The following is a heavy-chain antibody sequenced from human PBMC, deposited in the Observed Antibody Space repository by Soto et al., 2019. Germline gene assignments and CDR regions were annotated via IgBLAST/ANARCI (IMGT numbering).Heavy chain of an antibody. Sequence: PGGSLRLSCAASGFTFSSYCMHWVRQAPGKGLEWVAVIWYDGSNKYYADSVKGRFTISRDNSKNTLYLQMNSLRAEDTAVYYCARDYYDSSGYLGSAFDIWGQGTMVTV. V-gene: IGHV3-33*01. D-gene: IGHD3-22*01. CDR2: IWYDGSNK. CDR3: ARDYYDSSGYLGSAFDI. CDR1: GFTFSSYC. J-gene: IGHJ3*02.